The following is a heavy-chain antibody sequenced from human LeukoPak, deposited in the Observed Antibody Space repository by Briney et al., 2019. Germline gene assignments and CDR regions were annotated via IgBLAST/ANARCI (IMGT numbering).Heavy chain of an antibody. CDR1: GFTFSDYY. V-gene: IGHV3-11*01. J-gene: IGHJ6*02. Sequence: GGSLRLSCAASGFTFSDYYMSWIRQAPGKGLEWVSYISSSGSTIYYADSVKGRFTISRDNAKNSLYLQMNSLRAEDTAVYYCARDQGSSSWHSLYYYYGMDVWGQGTTVTVSS. D-gene: IGHD6-13*01. CDR2: ISSSGSTI. CDR3: ARDQGSSSWHSLYYYYGMDV.